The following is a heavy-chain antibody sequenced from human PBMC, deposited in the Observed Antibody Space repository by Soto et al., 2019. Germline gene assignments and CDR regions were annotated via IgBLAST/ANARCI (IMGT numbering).Heavy chain of an antibody. CDR2: INAANGDT. CDR1: GYTFTSYG. Sequence: ASVKVSCKASGYTFTSYGIHWGRQPPGQRLEWMGWINAANGDTEYSPKFQGRVTITRGKSASTAYMELRNLRSENTAVYYCVRRHVSATGIDWFDHWGEGTLVAVSS. CDR3: VRRHVSATGIDWFDH. J-gene: IGHJ5*02. V-gene: IGHV1-3*01. D-gene: IGHD6-13*01.